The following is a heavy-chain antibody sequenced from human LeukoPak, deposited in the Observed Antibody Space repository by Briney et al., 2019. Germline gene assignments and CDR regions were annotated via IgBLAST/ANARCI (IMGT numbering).Heavy chain of an antibody. CDR2: IKQDGSEK. J-gene: IGHJ4*02. V-gene: IGHV3-7*04. D-gene: IGHD2-2*01. Sequence: GGSLRLSCAASGFTFTSYAMSWVRQAPGKGLEWVANIKQDGSEKYYVDSVKGRFTISRDNANNSLYLQMNTLRAEDTAVYYCATDLQPFDYWGQGTLVTVSS. CDR3: ATDLQPFDY. CDR1: GFTFTSYA.